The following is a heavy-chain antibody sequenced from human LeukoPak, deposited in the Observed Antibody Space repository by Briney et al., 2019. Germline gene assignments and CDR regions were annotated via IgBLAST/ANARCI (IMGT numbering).Heavy chain of an antibody. Sequence: SLRLSCTASGLLFGDYAMTWVRQAPGKGLEWVGFIRSKPYGGTAYYAASVKGRFTISRDDSITIAYLDMNGLKSEDTGVYHCTVQVIPSDKWFDPWGQGTPVTVSS. J-gene: IGHJ5*02. D-gene: IGHD2-21*01. CDR1: GLLFGDYA. CDR3: TVQVIPSDKWFDP. CDR2: IRSKPYGGTA. V-gene: IGHV3-49*04.